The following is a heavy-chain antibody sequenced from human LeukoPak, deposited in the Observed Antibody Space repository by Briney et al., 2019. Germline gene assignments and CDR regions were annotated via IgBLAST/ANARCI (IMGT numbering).Heavy chain of an antibody. CDR2: IYHSGST. Sequence: SQTLSLTCAVSGGSISSGGYSWSWIRQPPGKGLEWIGYIYHSGSTNYNPSLKSRVTISVDTSKNQFSLKLSSVTAADTAVYYCARRRALRQPIDYWGQGTLVTVSS. CDR3: ARRRALRQPIDY. J-gene: IGHJ4*02. CDR1: GGSISSGGYS. D-gene: IGHD6-13*01. V-gene: IGHV4-30-2*01.